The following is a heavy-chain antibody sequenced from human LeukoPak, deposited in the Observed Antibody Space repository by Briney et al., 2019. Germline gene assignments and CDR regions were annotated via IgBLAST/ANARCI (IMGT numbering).Heavy chain of an antibody. CDR3: ARGYDSSGYLDY. V-gene: IGHV3-33*01. D-gene: IGHD3-22*01. J-gene: IGHJ4*02. CDR2: IWYDGSNK. Sequence: GGSLRLSCAASGFTFSSYGMHWVRQAPGKGLEWVAVIWYDGSNKYYADSVKGRFTNSRDNSKNTLYLQMNSLRAEDTAVYYCARGYDSSGYLDYWGQGTLVTVSS. CDR1: GFTFSSYG.